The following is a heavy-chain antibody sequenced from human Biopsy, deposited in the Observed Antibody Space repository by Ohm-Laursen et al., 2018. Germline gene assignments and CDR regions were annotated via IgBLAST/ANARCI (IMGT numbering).Heavy chain of an antibody. CDR3: ATKLTGYFHH. J-gene: IGHJ1*01. CDR1: GGTFSNYG. V-gene: IGHV1-69*06. Sequence: ESSVKVSCKAPGGTFSNYGVNWVRQAPGQGLEWLGGNIPILGTGNYAQKFQDRVTVAADTSTSTATMELHSLRSDDTAVYYCATKLTGYFHHWGQGTLVIVSS. CDR2: NIPILGTG. D-gene: IGHD3-9*01.